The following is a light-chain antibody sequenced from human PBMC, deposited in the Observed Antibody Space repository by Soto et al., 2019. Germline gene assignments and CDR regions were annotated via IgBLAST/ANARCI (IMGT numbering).Light chain of an antibody. CDR1: QDIRND. CDR3: RQHSNFPFT. Sequence: AIQMTQSPSSLSASVGDSVTITCRASQDIRNDLGWYQHKAGMAPKVVISGTSTLQTGVPSRFSGGGSGTDFNLTISSLQPEDFATYFCRQHSNFPFTFGQGTKLRVK. CDR2: GTS. V-gene: IGKV1-6*01. J-gene: IGKJ2*01.